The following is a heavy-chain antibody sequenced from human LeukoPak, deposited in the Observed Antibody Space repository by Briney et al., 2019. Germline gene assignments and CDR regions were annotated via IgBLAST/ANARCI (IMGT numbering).Heavy chain of an antibody. J-gene: IGHJ3*02. CDR2: IYYSGST. CDR1: GGSISSGDYY. V-gene: IGHV4-30-4*08. CDR3: ARMTTVTVHAFDI. D-gene: IGHD4-17*01. Sequence: SETLSLTCTVSGGSISSGDYYWSWIRQPLGKGLEWIGYIYYSGSTYYNPSLKSRVTISVDTSKNQFSLKLSSVTAADTAVYYCARMTTVTVHAFDIWGQGTMVTVSS.